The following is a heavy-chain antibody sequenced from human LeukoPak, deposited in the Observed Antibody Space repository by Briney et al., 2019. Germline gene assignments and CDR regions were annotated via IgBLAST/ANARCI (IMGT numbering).Heavy chain of an antibody. D-gene: IGHD1-26*01. Sequence: SQTLSLTCAISGDSVSSSSASWNWIRQSSSRGLEWLGRTFYRSKWYREYAGSVRGRVTITADTSKNQFSLQLYSVTPDATAVYYCARAAGYHILHAFDIWGQGTMVTVSS. CDR3: ARAAGYHILHAFDI. CDR2: TFYRSKWYR. J-gene: IGHJ3*02. V-gene: IGHV6-1*01. CDR1: GDSVSSSSAS.